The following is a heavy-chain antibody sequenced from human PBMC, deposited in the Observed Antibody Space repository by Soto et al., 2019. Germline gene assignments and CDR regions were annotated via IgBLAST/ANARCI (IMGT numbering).Heavy chain of an antibody. D-gene: IGHD6-13*01. CDR2: IYYSGST. Sequence: QLQLQESGPGLVKPSETLSLTCTVSGGSISSSSYYWGWIRQPPGKGLEWIGSIYYSGSTYYNPSLKSRVTISVDTSKNQFSLKLSSVTAAATAVYYCARHLGIAAAKGMDVWGQGTTVTVSS. J-gene: IGHJ6*02. CDR1: GGSISSSSYY. CDR3: ARHLGIAAAKGMDV. V-gene: IGHV4-39*01.